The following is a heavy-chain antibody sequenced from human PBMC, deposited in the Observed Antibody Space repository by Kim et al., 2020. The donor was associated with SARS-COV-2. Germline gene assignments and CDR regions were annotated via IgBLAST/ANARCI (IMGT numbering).Heavy chain of an antibody. Sequence: GSTNCNPSLKRRVTISVDTSKNQFSLKLGSVTAADTAVYYCARGRGGMDVWGQGTTVTVSS. V-gene: IGHV4-34*01. CDR3: ARGRGGMDV. CDR2: GST. J-gene: IGHJ6*02.